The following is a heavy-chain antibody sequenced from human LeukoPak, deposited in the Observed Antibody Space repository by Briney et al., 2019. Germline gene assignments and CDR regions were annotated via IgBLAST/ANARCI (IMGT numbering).Heavy chain of an antibody. CDR3: ARADYYDSSGYED. CDR1: GYTFTGYY. V-gene: IGHV1-2*02. J-gene: IGHJ4*02. Sequence: GASVKVSCKASGYTFTGYYMHWVRQAPGQGLEWMGWINPNSGGTNYAQKFQGRVTMTRDTSISTAYMELRSLRSDDTAVYYCARADYYDSSGYEDWGQGTLVTVSS. CDR2: INPNSGGT. D-gene: IGHD3-22*01.